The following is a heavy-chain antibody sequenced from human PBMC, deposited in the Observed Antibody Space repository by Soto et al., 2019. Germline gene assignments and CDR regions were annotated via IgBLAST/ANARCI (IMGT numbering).Heavy chain of an antibody. Sequence: GGSLRLSCSASGCIFSSYGMHWVRQAPGKGLEWVAVIWYDGSNKYYADSVKGRFTISRDNSENTLYLQMNSLRAEDTAVYYCARDLDYYDSRRTGYFGYWGQGTLVTVSS. V-gene: IGHV3-33*01. CDR1: GCIFSSYG. J-gene: IGHJ4*02. D-gene: IGHD3-22*01. CDR3: ARDLDYYDSRRTGYFGY. CDR2: IWYDGSNK.